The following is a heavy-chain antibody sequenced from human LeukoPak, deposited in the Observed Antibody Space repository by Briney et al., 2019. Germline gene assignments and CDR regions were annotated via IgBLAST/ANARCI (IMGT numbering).Heavy chain of an antibody. CDR3: ARLVVPAAPSYYYYGMDV. Sequence: SETLPLTCTVSGGSISSYYWSWIRQPPGKGLEWIGYIYYSGSTNYNPSLKSRVTISVDTSKNQFSLKLSSVTAADTAVYYCARLVVPAAPSYYYYGMDVWGQGTTVTVSS. V-gene: IGHV4-59*08. CDR1: GGSISSYY. D-gene: IGHD2-2*01. CDR2: IYYSGST. J-gene: IGHJ6*02.